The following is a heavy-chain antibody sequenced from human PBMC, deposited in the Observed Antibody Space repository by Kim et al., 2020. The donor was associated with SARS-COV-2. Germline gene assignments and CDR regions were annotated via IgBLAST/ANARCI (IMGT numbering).Heavy chain of an antibody. V-gene: IGHV6-1*01. CDR2: TYYRSKWYN. Sequence: SQTLSLTCAISGDTVSSNSAAWNWIRQSPSRGLEWLGRTYYRSKWYNDYAVSVKSRITINPDTSKNQFSLQLNSVTPEDTAVYYCARDEGGGNYWENYFDYWGQGTLVTVSS. J-gene: IGHJ4*02. D-gene: IGHD1-26*01. CDR3: ARDEGGGNYWENYFDY. CDR1: GDTVSSNSAA.